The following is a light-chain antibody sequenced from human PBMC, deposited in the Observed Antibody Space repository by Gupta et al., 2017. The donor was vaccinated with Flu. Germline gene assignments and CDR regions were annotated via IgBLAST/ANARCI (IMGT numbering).Light chain of an antibody. CDR2: KVS. CDR1: ESLVYNAGNTY. Sequence: DVLLSQTPLSLPVSLRRPASLSCRSSESLVYNAGNTYLTWFHQRPGQSPRRLIYKVSNRDSGVPERFSGSGSDNDFTLKISRVEAEDVGIYYCMQGTHWPLTFAGGTKVEIK. V-gene: IGKV2-30*01. J-gene: IGKJ4*01. CDR3: MQGTHWPLT.